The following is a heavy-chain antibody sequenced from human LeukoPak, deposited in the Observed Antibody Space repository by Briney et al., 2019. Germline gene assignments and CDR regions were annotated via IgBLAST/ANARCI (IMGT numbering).Heavy chain of an antibody. V-gene: IGHV4-59*08. D-gene: IGHD6-19*01. CDR1: GGSISSYY. CDR2: IYYSGST. CDR3: ARAAYSSGWYDWFDP. Sequence: PSETLSLTCTVSGGSISSYYWSWIRQPPPKGLEWIGYIYYSGSTNYNPSLRSRVTISVDTSKNQFSLKLSSVTAADTAVYYCARAAYSSGWYDWFDPWGQGTLVTVSS. J-gene: IGHJ5*02.